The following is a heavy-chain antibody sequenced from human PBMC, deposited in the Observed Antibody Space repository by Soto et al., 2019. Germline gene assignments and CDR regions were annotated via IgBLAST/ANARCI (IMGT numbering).Heavy chain of an antibody. CDR1: VGSFSGFY. V-gene: IGHV4-34*01. J-gene: IGHJ6*02. CDR3: ARETSKNVYSHYGMEF. Sequence: SETLSLTCAIYVGSFSGFYWSWIRHPPGKWLEWIGEINDSGTTNYNPSLKSRVTISADTSKTHFSLRLTSVTAADTAVYYCARETSKNVYSHYGMEFWGQGTTVIVSS. CDR2: INDSGTT.